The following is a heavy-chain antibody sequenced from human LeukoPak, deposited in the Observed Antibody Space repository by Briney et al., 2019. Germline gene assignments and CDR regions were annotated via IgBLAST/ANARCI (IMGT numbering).Heavy chain of an antibody. V-gene: IGHV3-23*01. D-gene: IGHD6-19*01. CDR3: AKDLAVAGTRNWDRGLDY. J-gene: IGHJ4*02. Sequence: GASLRLSCAASGFTFSSYAMSWVRQAPGKGLEWGSAISGSGGSTYYADSVKGRFTISRDNSKNTLYLQMNSLRAEDTAVYYCAKDLAVAGTRNWDRGLDYWGQGTLVTVSS. CDR1: GFTFSSYA. CDR2: ISGSGGST.